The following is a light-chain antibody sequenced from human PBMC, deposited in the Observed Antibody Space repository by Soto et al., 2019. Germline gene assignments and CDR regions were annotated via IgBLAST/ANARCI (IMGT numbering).Light chain of an antibody. V-gene: IGKV2-24*01. CDR1: QSLVHSPDGNTY. CDR2: KIS. CDR3: MQASQFPWT. J-gene: IGKJ1*01. Sequence: EIVMTQTPLSSPVTLGQPASISCRSSQSLVHSPDGNTYLSWLQQRPGQPPRLLIYKISNLFSGVPERFSGSGAGTDFTLKISKVEAEDVGIYYCMQASQFPWTFGQGTKVEIK.